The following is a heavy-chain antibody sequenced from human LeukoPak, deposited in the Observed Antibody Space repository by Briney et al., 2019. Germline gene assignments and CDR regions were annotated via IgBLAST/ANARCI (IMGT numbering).Heavy chain of an antibody. CDR2: MNPNSGNT. J-gene: IGHJ5*02. D-gene: IGHD3-3*01. CDR1: GYTFTSYD. V-gene: IGHV1-8*03. Sequence: ASVKVSCKASGYTFTSYDINWVRQATGQGLEWMGWMNPNSGNTGYAQKFQGRVTITRNTSISTAYMELRSLRSDDTAVYYCARVHSSFYDFWSGSNNWFDPWGQGTLVTVSS. CDR3: ARVHSSFYDFWSGSNNWFDP.